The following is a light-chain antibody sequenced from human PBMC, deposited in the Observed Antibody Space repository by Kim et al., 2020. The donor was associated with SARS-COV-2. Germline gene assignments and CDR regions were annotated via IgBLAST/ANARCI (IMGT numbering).Light chain of an antibody. CDR2: GAS. V-gene: IGKV3D-15*01. Sequence: SVSPGERATLSCRASQSVYSSLAWYQQKPGHAPRLLIYGASTRATDIPARFSGSGSGTEFTLTISSLQSEDFAVYYCQQYNNSSTFGQGTKVDIK. CDR1: QSVYSS. CDR3: QQYNNSST. J-gene: IGKJ1*01.